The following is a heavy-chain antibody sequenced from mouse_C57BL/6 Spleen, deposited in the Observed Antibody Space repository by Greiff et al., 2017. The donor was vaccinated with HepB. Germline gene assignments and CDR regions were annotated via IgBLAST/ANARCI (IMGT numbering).Heavy chain of an antibody. Sequence: QVQLQQSGPELVKPGASVKLSCKASGYTFTSYDINWVKQRPGQGLEWIGWIYPRDGSTKYNEKFKGKATLTVDTSSSTAYMELHRLTSEDSAVYFCAESDYYGSSSFDYWGQGTTLTVSS. D-gene: IGHD1-1*01. J-gene: IGHJ2*01. V-gene: IGHV1-85*01. CDR3: AESDYYGSSSFDY. CDR1: GYTFTSYD. CDR2: IYPRDGST.